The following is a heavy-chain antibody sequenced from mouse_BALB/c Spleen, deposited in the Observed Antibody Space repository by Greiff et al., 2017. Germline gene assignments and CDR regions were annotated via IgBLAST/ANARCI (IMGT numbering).Heavy chain of an antibody. CDR2: IDPANGNT. V-gene: IGHV14-3*02. J-gene: IGHJ4*01. CDR1: GFNIKDTY. D-gene: IGHD2-4*01. CDR3: ATIYYDYGGDY. Sequence: VQLQQSGAELVKPGASVKLSCTASGFNIKDTYMHWVKQRPEQGLEWIGRIDPANGNTKYDPKFQGKATITADTSSNTAYLQLSSLTSEDTAVYYCATIYYDYGGDYWGQGTSVTVSS.